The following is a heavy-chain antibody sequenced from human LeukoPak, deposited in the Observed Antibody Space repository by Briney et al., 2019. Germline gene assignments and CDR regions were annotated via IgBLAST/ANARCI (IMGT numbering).Heavy chain of an antibody. Sequence: GRSLRLSCAASGFTFSSYAMHWVRQAPGKGLEWVAVISYDGSNKCYADSVKGRFTISRDNSKNTLYLQMNSLRAEDTAVYYCARGEQWLTTTDIDYWGQGTLVTVSS. D-gene: IGHD6-19*01. J-gene: IGHJ4*02. V-gene: IGHV3-30-3*01. CDR3: ARGEQWLTTTDIDY. CDR2: ISYDGSNK. CDR1: GFTFSSYA.